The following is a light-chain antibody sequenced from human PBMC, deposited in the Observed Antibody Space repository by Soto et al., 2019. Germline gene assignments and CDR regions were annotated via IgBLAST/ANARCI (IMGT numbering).Light chain of an antibody. J-gene: IGLJ1*01. CDR3: GSWDSSLSGHFV. CDR2: ENN. CDR1: SSNIGKNY. V-gene: IGLV1-51*02. Sequence: QSVLTQPPSVSAAPGQKVTISCSGSSSNIGKNYVSWYQQLPGTAPKLLIYENNKRPSGIPDRVSGSKSGTSATLGITGLQTGDESDYYYGSWDSSLSGHFVFGAGTKLTVL.